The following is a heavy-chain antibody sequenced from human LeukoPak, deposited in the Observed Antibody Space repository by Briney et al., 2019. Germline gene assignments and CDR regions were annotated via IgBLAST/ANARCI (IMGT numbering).Heavy chain of an antibody. D-gene: IGHD6-13*01. V-gene: IGHV4-59*08. CDR2: VFYSGST. CDR3: ARGHSSWEYYFDY. J-gene: IGHJ4*02. CDR1: GGSISSYD. Sequence: SETLSLTCTVSGGSISSYDWSWIRQPPGKGLEWIGYVFYSGSTNYNPSLKSRVIISMDTSANQFALKLTSVTAADTAVYYCARGHSSWEYYFDYWGQGTLVTVSS.